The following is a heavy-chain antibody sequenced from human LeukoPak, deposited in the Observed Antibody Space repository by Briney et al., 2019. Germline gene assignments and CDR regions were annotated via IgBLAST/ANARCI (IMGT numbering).Heavy chain of an antibody. J-gene: IGHJ4*02. CDR3: ATYSSGRRGYYFDS. D-gene: IGHD6-19*01. Sequence: GGSLRLSCAASGFTVSSNYMSWVRQAPGKGLEWVAISYSGNTTYCADSVRGRFTISRDKSKNRLHLQMNSLRAEDTAVYYCATYSSGRRGYYFDSWGQGTLVTVSS. V-gene: IGHV3-66*01. CDR1: GFTVSSNY. CDR2: SYSGNTT.